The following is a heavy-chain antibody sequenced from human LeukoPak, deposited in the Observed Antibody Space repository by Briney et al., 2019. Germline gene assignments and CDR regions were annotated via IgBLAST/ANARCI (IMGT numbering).Heavy chain of an antibody. CDR3: ARSGLGSSPFDY. Sequence: ASVKVSCKASGYTFTGYYMHWVRQAPGQGLEWMGWINPNSGDTNYAQKFQGRVTMTRDTSISTAYMELSRLRSDDTAVYYCARSGLGSSPFDYWGQGTLVTVSS. CDR1: GYTFTGYY. V-gene: IGHV1-2*02. CDR2: INPNSGDT. D-gene: IGHD3/OR15-3a*01. J-gene: IGHJ4*02.